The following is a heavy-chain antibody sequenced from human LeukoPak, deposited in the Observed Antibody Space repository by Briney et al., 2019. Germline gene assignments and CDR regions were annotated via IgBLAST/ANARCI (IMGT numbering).Heavy chain of an antibody. CDR1: GFSLTHDA. J-gene: IGHJ4*02. CDR2: VSKDGVTK. V-gene: IGHV3-30*03. Sequence: GASLRLSCAASGFSLTHDAIHWVRQAPGKGLEWVAVVSKDGVTKFYRDSVNGRFTISTDSSKNTVYLQMTGLGSEDTAIYYCAADRWPGAPDYLDSWGQGTLVTVSS. CDR3: AADRWPGAPDYLDS. D-gene: IGHD4-23*01.